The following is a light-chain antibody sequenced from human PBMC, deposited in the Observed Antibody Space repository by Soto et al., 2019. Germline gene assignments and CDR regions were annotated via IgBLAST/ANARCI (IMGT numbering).Light chain of an antibody. CDR1: QNINNY. CDR2: DAS. V-gene: IGKV1-33*01. J-gene: IGKJ5*01. Sequence: DLQMTQSPSSLSASLGDSVSIXXQASQNINNYLNWYQQKPGRAPQFLIYDASNLEAGVPSRFRGSGSGTDFTFTISRLQPEDIATYYCQQYENLPTFGQGTRLEIK. CDR3: QQYENLPT.